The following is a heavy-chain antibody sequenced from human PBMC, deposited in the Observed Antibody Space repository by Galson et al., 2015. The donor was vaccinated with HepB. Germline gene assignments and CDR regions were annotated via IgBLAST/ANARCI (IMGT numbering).Heavy chain of an antibody. V-gene: IGHV3-30*18. Sequence: SLRLSCAASGFTFSSYGIYWVRQAPGKGLEWVAVISYDGSNRYYADSVKGRFTISRDNSKNTLYLQMNSLRAEDTAVYYCAKEVAYYDFWSGFSHWGQGTLVTVSS. CDR2: ISYDGSNR. CDR1: GFTFSSYG. CDR3: AKEVAYYDFWSGFSH. J-gene: IGHJ4*02. D-gene: IGHD3-3*01.